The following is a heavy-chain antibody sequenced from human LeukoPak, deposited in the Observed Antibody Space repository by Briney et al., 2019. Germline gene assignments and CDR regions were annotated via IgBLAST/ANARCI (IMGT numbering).Heavy chain of an antibody. Sequence: SETLSLTCTVSGGSISSGGYYWSWIRQHPGKGLEWIGYIYYSGSTYYNPSLKSRVTISVDTSKNQFSLKLSSVTAADTAVYYCAGRGVVPAAYSTGGYYYYMDVWGKGTTVTVSS. D-gene: IGHD2-2*01. CDR3: AGRGVVPAAYSTGGYYYYMDV. CDR1: GGSISSGGYY. CDR2: IYYSGST. J-gene: IGHJ6*03. V-gene: IGHV4-31*03.